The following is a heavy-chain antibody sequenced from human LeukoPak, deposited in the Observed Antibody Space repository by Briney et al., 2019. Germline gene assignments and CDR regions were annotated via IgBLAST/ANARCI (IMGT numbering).Heavy chain of an antibody. CDR1: GGSISSYY. D-gene: IGHD4-11*01. V-gene: IGHV4-4*07. CDR3: ARDGTTPVPQTYHWFDP. Sequence: SETLSLTCTVSGGSISSYYWSWIRQPAGKGLEWIGRIYTSGSTNYNPSLKSRVTMSVDTSKNQFSLKLSSVTAADTAVYYCARDGTTPVPQTYHWFDPWGQGTLVTVSS. CDR2: IYTSGST. J-gene: IGHJ5*02.